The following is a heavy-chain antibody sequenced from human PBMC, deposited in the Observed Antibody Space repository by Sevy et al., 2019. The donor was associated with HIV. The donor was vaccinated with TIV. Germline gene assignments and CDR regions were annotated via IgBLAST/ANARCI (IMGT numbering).Heavy chain of an antibody. CDR3: ARGLGLDC. J-gene: IGHJ4*02. Sequence: GGSLRLSCAASGFTFSPYWMTWVRQAPGKGLEWVANIRPDGSDQYYVDSVKGRFTISRDNAKNSLYLQMNSLRADDRAMYDCARGLGLDCWGQGALVTVSS. CDR2: IRPDGSDQ. D-gene: IGHD3-16*01. CDR1: GFTFSPYW. V-gene: IGHV3-7*01.